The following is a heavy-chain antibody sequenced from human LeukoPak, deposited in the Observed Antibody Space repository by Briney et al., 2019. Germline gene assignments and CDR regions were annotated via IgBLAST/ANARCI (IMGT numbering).Heavy chain of an antibody. Sequence: SETLSLTCAVSGYSISSSNWWGWIRQPAGKGLEWIGRIYTSGSTNYNPSLKSRVTISVDTSKNQFSLKLSSVTAADTAVYYCARDPGYPAPWFDPWGQGTLVTVSS. J-gene: IGHJ5*02. CDR1: GYSISSSNW. D-gene: IGHD5-18*01. V-gene: IGHV4-61*02. CDR3: ARDPGYPAPWFDP. CDR2: IYTSGST.